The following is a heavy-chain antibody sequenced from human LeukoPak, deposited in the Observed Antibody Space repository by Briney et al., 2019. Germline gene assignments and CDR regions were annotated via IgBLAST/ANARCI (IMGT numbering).Heavy chain of an antibody. J-gene: IGHJ4*02. V-gene: IGHV1-18*04. CDR3: ARGYDYGDYVGDFDY. Sequence: GASVKVSCKASGYTFTGYYMHWVRQAPGQGLEWMGWITTYNGNTKYAQKLQGRVTMTTDTSTSTVYMDLRGLRSDDTAVYYCARGYDYGDYVGDFDYWGQGTLVTVSS. CDR1: GYTFTGYY. CDR2: ITTYNGNT. D-gene: IGHD4-17*01.